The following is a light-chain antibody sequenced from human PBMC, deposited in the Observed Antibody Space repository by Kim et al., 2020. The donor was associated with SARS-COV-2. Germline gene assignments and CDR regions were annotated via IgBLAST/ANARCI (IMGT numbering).Light chain of an antibody. CDR1: QDIRND. V-gene: IGKV1-17*01. CDR3: LQHYSEPWA. J-gene: IGKJ1*01. Sequence: IRVTQSPSSLSASVGDTVTITCRASQDIRNDLGWYQQKPGRAPKRLIYGASSLQSGVPSRFSASGSGTEFTLTISSLQPEDFASYFCLQHYSEPWAFGQGTKMDIK. CDR2: GAS.